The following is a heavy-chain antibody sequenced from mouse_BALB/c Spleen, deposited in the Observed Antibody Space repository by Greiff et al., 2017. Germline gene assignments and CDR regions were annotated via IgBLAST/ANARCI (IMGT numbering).Heavy chain of an antibody. CDR3: ARGDGPYAMDY. CDR2: ISSGGST. Sequence: EVQVVESGGGLVKPGGSLKLSCAASGFTFSSYAMSWVRQTPEKRLEWVASISSGGSTYYPDSVKGRFTISRDNARNILYLQMSSLRSEDTAMYYCARGDGPYAMDYWGQGTSVTVSS. V-gene: IGHV5-6-5*01. D-gene: IGHD2-3*01. J-gene: IGHJ4*01. CDR1: GFTFSSYA.